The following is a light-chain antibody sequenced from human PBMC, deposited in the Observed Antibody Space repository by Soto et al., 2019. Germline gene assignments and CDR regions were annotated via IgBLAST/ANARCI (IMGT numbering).Light chain of an antibody. V-gene: IGKV1-5*01. CDR2: DAS. CDR1: QGISTW. Sequence: GDRVTITCRASQGISTWLAWYQQKPGTAPKLLIYDASSLESGVPSRFSGSGSGTEFTLTISSLQPDEFATYYCQHYNSYSEAVGQGTKVDIK. CDR3: QHYNSYSEA. J-gene: IGKJ1*01.